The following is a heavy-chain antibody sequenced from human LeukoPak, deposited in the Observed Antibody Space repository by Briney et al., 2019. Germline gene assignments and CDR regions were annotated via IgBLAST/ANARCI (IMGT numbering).Heavy chain of an antibody. Sequence: PGGSLRLSCAASGFTFSSYAMSWVRQAPGKGLEWVSALSGSGGSTYYADSVKGRFTISRDNSKNTLYLQMNSLRAEDTAVYYCAKGSLMIVVVTLDYWGQGTLVTVSS. CDR2: LSGSGGST. J-gene: IGHJ4*02. CDR3: AKGSLMIVVVTLDY. D-gene: IGHD3-22*01. V-gene: IGHV3-23*01. CDR1: GFTFSSYA.